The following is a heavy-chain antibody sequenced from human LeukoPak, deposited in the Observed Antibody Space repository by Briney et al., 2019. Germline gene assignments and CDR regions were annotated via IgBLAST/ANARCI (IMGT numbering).Heavy chain of an antibody. CDR1: GGSISSSPYY. Sequence: PSETLSLTCTVSGGSISSSPYYWGWIRQPPGKGLEWIGNIYYSGSTYYNPSLKTRVTISADTSKNQFSLKLTSVTAADTAVYYCARHASVDGNWPRPLDYWGQGSLVTVSS. CDR3: ARHASVDGNWPRPLDY. V-gene: IGHV4-39*01. CDR2: IYYSGST. D-gene: IGHD6-19*01. J-gene: IGHJ4*02.